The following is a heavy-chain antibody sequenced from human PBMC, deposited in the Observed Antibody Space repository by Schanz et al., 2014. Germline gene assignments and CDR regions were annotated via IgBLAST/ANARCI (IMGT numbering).Heavy chain of an antibody. CDR3: ARVSMEFERGKSYYYYMDV. CDR2: MNPNSGDT. D-gene: IGHD3-10*01. J-gene: IGHJ6*03. Sequence: QILLVQPGPEVKKPGASVKVSCRASGYPFTSDDITWVRQAPGQGLEWMGWMNPNSGDTGYPRKFQDRVTMTRNTSISTAYMELNSLTSEDTAVYYCARVSMEFERGKSYYYYMDVWGRGTTVTVSS. V-gene: IGHV1-8*01. CDR1: GYPFTSDD.